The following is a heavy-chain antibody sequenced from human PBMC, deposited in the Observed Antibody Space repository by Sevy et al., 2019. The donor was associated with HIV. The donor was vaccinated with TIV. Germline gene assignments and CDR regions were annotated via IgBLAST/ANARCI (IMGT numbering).Heavy chain of an antibody. J-gene: IGHJ4*02. Sequence: GESLKISCAASGFTFSNAWMNWVRQAPGKWLEWVGRITSKTDSGTTDYAAPVKGRFTIPRDDSKNTLYLQMNSLKTEDTDVYYCNTVPYYYQIIGFQPYFDYWGQGTLLTVSS. D-gene: IGHD1-26*01. CDR1: GFTFSNAW. V-gene: IGHV3-15*07. CDR2: ITSKTDSGTT. CDR3: NTVPYYYQIIGFQPYFDY.